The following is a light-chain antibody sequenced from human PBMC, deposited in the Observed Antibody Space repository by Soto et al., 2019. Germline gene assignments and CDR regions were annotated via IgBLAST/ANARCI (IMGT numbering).Light chain of an antibody. V-gene: IGLV1-40*01. J-gene: IGLJ7*01. Sequence: QSVLTQPPSVSGAPGQRVTISCTGSSSNIGAGYDVHWYQHLPGTAPKLLISGNNNDNSRPSGVPDRFSGSKSGTSASLAITGLQADDEADYYCQSYDTSLSAVVFGGGTQLTVL. CDR2: GNN. CDR1: SSNIGAGYD. CDR3: QSYDTSLSAVV.